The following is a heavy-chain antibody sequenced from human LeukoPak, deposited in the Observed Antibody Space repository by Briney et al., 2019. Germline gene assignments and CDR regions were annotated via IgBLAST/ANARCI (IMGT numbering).Heavy chain of an antibody. J-gene: IGHJ6*03. CDR2: ISGGGGST. CDR3: AKRDWIIVTSTYYYYMDV. CDR1: GFTFSSFA. D-gene: IGHD5-12*01. Sequence: GGSLRLSCAASGFTFSSFAMSWVRQAPGKGLEWVSAISGGGGSTYYADSVKGRFTISRDNSKNTLYLQMNGLRAEDTAVYYCAKRDWIIVTSTYYYYMDVWGKGTTVTVSS. V-gene: IGHV3-23*01.